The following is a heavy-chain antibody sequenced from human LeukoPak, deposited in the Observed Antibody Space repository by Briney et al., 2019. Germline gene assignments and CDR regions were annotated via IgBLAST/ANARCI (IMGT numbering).Heavy chain of an antibody. D-gene: IGHD4-11*01. CDR1: GLTFSSSG. V-gene: IGHV3-21*01. Sequence: GGSLRLSCAASGLTFSSSGMNWVRQAPGKGLEWVSFIDSSSAYIYYADSVKGRFTISRDNAKNSLYLRMNSLRAEDTAVYYCARDTSQSNTVTYFDYWGQGTLVTVSS. CDR3: ARDTSQSNTVTYFDY. CDR2: IDSSSAYI. J-gene: IGHJ4*02.